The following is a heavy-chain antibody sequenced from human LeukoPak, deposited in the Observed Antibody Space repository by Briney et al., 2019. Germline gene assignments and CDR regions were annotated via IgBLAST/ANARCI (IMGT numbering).Heavy chain of an antibody. J-gene: IGHJ4*02. D-gene: IGHD4-23*01. CDR2: IYSSGST. V-gene: IGHV4-4*07. Sequence: PWETLSLTCTVSGGSINSYYWSWIRQPAGKGLEWIGRIYSSGSTNYNPSLKSRVSMSVDTSKNQFSLKLTSVTAADTAVYYCARGGKATVVTMWGQGILVTVSS. CDR1: GGSINSYY. CDR3: ARGGKATVVTM.